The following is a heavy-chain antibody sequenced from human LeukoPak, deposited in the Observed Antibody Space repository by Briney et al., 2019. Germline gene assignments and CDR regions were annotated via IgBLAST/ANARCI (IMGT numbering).Heavy chain of an antibody. D-gene: IGHD1-26*01. CDR2: IHPNRGDA. J-gene: IGHJ5*02. V-gene: IGHV1-2*02. CDR3: ARETSESFET. Sequence: GASVKVSCKASGGTFSSYAISWVRQAPGQGLEWMGWIHPNRGDANYGQKFQGRVTMTRDTSISTAYLELSRLTSDDTAVYYCARETSESFETWGQGTLVTVSS. CDR1: GGTFSSYA.